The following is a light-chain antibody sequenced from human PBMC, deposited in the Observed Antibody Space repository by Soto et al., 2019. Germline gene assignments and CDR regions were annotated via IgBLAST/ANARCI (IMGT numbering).Light chain of an antibody. CDR1: SSDVGLYDY. Sequence: QSVLTQPASVSGSPGQSITIACTGTSSDVGLYDYVSWYQQHPGKAPQLMIYAVSNRPSGVSNRFSASKSGNTASLFISGLQAEDEADYYCSSYTSDSSYVFGSGNKVT. J-gene: IGLJ1*01. V-gene: IGLV2-14*01. CDR3: SSYTSDSSYV. CDR2: AVS.